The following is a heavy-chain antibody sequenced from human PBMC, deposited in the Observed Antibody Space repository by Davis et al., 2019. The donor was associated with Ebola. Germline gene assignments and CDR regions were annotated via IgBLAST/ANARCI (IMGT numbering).Heavy chain of an antibody. CDR3: ARARAYNWFDP. Sequence: MPSETLSLTCAVYGGSFSGYYWSWIRQPPGKGLEWIGEINDSGSTNYNPSLKSRVTISVDTSKNQFSLKLSSVTAADTAVYYCARARAYNWFDPWGQGTLVTVSS. CDR2: INDSGST. V-gene: IGHV4-34*01. J-gene: IGHJ5*02. CDR1: GGSFSGYY.